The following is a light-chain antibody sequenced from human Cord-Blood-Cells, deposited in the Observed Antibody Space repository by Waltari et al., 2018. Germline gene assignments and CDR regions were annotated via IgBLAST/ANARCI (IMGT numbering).Light chain of an antibody. Sequence: DIVMTQSPDSLAVSLGERATINCKSSQCVLYSSNNKNYLAWYQQKPGQPPKLLIYWASTRASGVPDRFSCSGSGTDFTLTISSLQAEDVAVYYCQQYYSTPFTFGPGTKVDIK. J-gene: IGKJ3*01. V-gene: IGKV4-1*01. CDR1: QCVLYSSNNKNY. CDR2: WAS. CDR3: QQYYSTPFT.